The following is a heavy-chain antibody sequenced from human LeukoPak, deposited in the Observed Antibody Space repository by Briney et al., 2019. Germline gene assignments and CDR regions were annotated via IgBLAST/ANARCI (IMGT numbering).Heavy chain of an antibody. D-gene: IGHD3-3*01. CDR2: ISYDGSNK. J-gene: IGHJ4*02. Sequence: GRSLRLSCAASGLTFSSYAMHWVRQAPGKGLEWVAVISYDGSNKYYADSVKGRFTISRDNSKNTLYLQMNSLRAEDTAVYYCARDFPPYYDFWSGYYDYWGQGTLVTVSS. CDR1: GLTFSSYA. CDR3: ARDFPPYYDFWSGYYDY. V-gene: IGHV3-30*04.